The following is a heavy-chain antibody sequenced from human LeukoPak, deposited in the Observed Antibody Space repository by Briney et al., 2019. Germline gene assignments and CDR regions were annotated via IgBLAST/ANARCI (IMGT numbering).Heavy chain of an antibody. Sequence: GGSLRLSCAASGXTFSSYSVNWVRQAPGKGLEWVSSISSSSSYIYYADSVKGRFTISRDNAKNSLYLQMNSLRAEDTAVYYCARGAYGDYEGVLYYFDYWGQGTLVTVSS. D-gene: IGHD4-17*01. CDR3: ARGAYGDYEGVLYYFDY. J-gene: IGHJ4*02. CDR1: GXTFSSYS. CDR2: ISSSSSYI. V-gene: IGHV3-21*01.